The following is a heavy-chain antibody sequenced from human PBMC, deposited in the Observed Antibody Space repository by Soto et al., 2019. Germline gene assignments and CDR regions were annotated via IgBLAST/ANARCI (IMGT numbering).Heavy chain of an antibody. D-gene: IGHD5-18*01. CDR1: GASVTRDGNC. CDR2: IYHRGST. CDR3: ARGPDSGWILNA. Sequence: SETLSLTCSVSGASVTRDGNCWTWIWKPPGKGLEWIGEIYHRGSTNYNPSLKSRVTISVDKSKNQFSLKLSSVTAADTAVYYCARGPDSGWILNAWGQGTLVTVSS. J-gene: IGHJ5*02. V-gene: IGHV4-30-2*01.